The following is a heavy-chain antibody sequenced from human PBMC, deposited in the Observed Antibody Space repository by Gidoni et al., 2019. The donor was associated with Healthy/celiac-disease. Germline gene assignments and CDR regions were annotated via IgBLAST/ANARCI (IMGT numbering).Heavy chain of an antibody. J-gene: IGHJ4*02. CDR3: ARGLYQEKGGFDY. CDR2: LNPRGGST. CDR1: GYTFTSYY. Sequence: QVQLVQSGAEVKKPGASVKVSCKASGYTFTSYYMHWVRQAPGQGLEWMGILNPRGGSTSYAQKFQGRVTIPRDTPTSTVYMELGSLESETTAVYYWARGLYQEKGGFDYWAREPWSPSPQ. V-gene: IGHV1-46*01. D-gene: IGHD3-16*01.